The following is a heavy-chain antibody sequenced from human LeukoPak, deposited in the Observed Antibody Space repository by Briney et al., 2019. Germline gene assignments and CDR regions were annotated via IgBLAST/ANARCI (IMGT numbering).Heavy chain of an antibody. CDR2: ISGSGGGT. D-gene: IGHD3-16*01. J-gene: IGHJ5*02. CDR3: ASQSFAKFDP. Sequence: GGSLRLSCAASGFIFSTYGMSWVRQAPGKGLEWVSAISGSGGGTYYADSVKGRFTISRDNSKNTLYLQMNSLRVEDTAVYYCASQSFAKFDPWGQGTLVIVSS. CDR1: GFIFSTYG. V-gene: IGHV3-23*01.